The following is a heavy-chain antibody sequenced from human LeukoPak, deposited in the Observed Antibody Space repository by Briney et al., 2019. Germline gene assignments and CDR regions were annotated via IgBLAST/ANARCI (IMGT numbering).Heavy chain of an antibody. CDR2: MNPNSGYT. CDR1: GYTFTNYD. V-gene: IGHV1-8*03. CDR3: ARGYYDSSGYGPDALDI. D-gene: IGHD3-22*01. J-gene: IGHJ3*02. Sequence: ASVKVSCKASGYTFTNYDINWVRQATGHGLEWMGWMNPNSGYTGYAQKFQGRVTITRETSISTAYMELSSLRSEDTAMYYCARGYYDSSGYGPDALDIWGQGTMVTVSS.